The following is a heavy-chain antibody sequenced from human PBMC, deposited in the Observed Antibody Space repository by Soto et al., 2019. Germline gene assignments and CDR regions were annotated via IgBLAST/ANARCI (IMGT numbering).Heavy chain of an antibody. V-gene: IGHV5-51*01. J-gene: IGHJ6*02. CDR2: IYPGDSDT. D-gene: IGHD1-26*01. CDR1: GYSFTNYW. CDR3: ARLANSGSYSNGMDV. Sequence: GESLKISCKGSGYSFTNYWIGWVRQMPGKGLKWMGIIYPGDSDTRYSPSFQGQVTISADKSISTAYLQWSSLKASDTAMYYCARLANSGSYSNGMDVWGQGTTVTVSS.